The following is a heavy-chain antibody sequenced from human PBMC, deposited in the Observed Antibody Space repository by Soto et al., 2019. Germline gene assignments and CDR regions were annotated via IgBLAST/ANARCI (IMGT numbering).Heavy chain of an antibody. Sequence: QVQVVQSGTEVKKPGASVKISCKASGYSFTAYFMHWVRQAPGQGLEWMGIVNPSGGNTNYAQKFQGRVTMTWDTSTSTVYMELSSLTSDDTAVYYCARAPYSSSSFGFDYWGQGTLVTVSS. CDR3: ARAPYSSSSFGFDY. CDR2: VNPSGGNT. J-gene: IGHJ4*02. D-gene: IGHD6-6*01. V-gene: IGHV1-46*01. CDR1: GYSFTAYF.